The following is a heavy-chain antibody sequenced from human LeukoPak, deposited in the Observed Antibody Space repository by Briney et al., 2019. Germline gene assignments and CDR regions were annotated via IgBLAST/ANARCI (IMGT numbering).Heavy chain of an antibody. CDR2: IYYSGST. CDR3: ARRTGYYDGFDY. D-gene: IGHD3/OR15-3a*01. J-gene: IGHJ4*02. V-gene: IGHV4-59*01. CDR1: GGSISSYY. Sequence: PSETLSLTCRVSGGSISSYYWSWIRQPPGKGLEWIGYIYYSGSTNYNPSLKSRVTISVDTPKNQFSLKLSSVTAADTAVYYCARRTGYYDGFDYWGQGTLVTVSS.